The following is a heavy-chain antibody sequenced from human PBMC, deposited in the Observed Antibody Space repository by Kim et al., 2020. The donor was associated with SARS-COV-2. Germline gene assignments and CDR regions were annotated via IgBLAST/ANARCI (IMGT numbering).Heavy chain of an antibody. CDR3: TRPIAAASDWYFDL. V-gene: IGHV3-73*01. J-gene: IGHJ2*01. Sequence: AASVKGRFSISRNDSKNTAYLQMDSLKTEDTAVYYCTRPIAAASDWYFDLWGRGTLVTVSS. D-gene: IGHD6-13*01.